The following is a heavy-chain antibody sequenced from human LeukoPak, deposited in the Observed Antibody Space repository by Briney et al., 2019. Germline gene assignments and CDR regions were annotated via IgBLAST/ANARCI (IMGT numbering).Heavy chain of an antibody. D-gene: IGHD5-24*01. V-gene: IGHV1-2*02. CDR1: GYTFTGYY. J-gene: IGHJ4*02. CDR2: INPNSGGT. Sequence: ASVKVSCKASGYTFTGYYMHWVRQAPGQGLEWMGWINPNSGGTNYAQKFQGRVTMTRDTSISTAYMELSRLRSDDTAVYYCARPPRDGYNNFDYWGQGTLVTDSS. CDR3: ARPPRDGYNNFDY.